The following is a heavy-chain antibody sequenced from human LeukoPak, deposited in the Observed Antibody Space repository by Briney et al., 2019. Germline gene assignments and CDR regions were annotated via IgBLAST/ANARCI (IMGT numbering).Heavy chain of an antibody. J-gene: IGHJ5*02. CDR1: GGAFSGYY. D-gene: IGHD2-2*02. CDR2: INHSGST. Sequence: SETLSLTCAVYGGAFSGYYWSWIRQPPGKGLEWIGEINHSGSTNYNPSLKSRVTISVDTSKNQFSLKLSSVTAADTAVYYCARVYCSSTSCYRIFGWFDPWGQGTLVTVSS. V-gene: IGHV4-34*01. CDR3: ARVYCSSTSCYRIFGWFDP.